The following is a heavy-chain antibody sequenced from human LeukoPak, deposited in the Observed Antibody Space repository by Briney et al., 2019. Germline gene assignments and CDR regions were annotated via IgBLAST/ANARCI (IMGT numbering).Heavy chain of an antibody. D-gene: IGHD3-10*01. J-gene: IGHJ4*02. Sequence: PGGSLRLSCAASGFTFSGSAMHWVRQASGKGLEWVGRIRSKANSYATAYAASVKGRFTISRDDSKNTAYLQMNSLKTEDMAVYYCTRHSDMVRGVIISDYWGQGTLVTVSS. CDR3: TRHSDMVRGVIISDY. CDR2: IRSKANSYAT. V-gene: IGHV3-73*01. CDR1: GFTFSGSA.